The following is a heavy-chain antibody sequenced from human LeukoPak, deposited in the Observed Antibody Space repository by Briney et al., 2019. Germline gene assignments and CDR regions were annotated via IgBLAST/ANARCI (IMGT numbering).Heavy chain of an antibody. CDR2: IIPIFGTA. Sequence: SVKVSCKASGGTFSSYAISWVRQAPGQGLEWMGGIIPIFGTANYAQKFQGRVTITTDESTSTAYMELSSLRSEDTAVYYCASPDPYCTNGVCYWVYWGQGTLVTVSS. CDR1: GGTFSSYA. J-gene: IGHJ4*02. CDR3: ASPDPYCTNGVCYWVY. D-gene: IGHD2-8*01. V-gene: IGHV1-69*05.